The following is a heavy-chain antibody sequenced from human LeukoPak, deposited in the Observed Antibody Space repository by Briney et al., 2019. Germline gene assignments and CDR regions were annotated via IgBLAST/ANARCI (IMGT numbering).Heavy chain of an antibody. Sequence: GGSLRLSCAASGFTFSSYTMNWVRQAPGKGLEWVSSISSSSSYIYYADSVKGRLTISRDNAKNSLYLQMNSLRAEDTAVYYCARDPTPRYCSGGSCYTHYGMDVWGQGTTVTVS. D-gene: IGHD2-15*01. V-gene: IGHV3-21*01. J-gene: IGHJ6*02. CDR3: ARDPTPRYCSGGSCYTHYGMDV. CDR1: GFTFSSYT. CDR2: ISSSSSYI.